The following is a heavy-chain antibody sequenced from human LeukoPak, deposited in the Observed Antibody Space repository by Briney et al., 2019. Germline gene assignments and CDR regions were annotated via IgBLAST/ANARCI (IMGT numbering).Heavy chain of an antibody. V-gene: IGHV4-4*07. CDR2: IYTSGST. CDR3: ARAKSSSWSKDYYYYGMDV. J-gene: IGHJ6*02. D-gene: IGHD6-13*01. Sequence: SETLSLTCTVSGGSISSYYWSWIRQPAGKGLEWIGRIYTSGSTNYNPSLKSRVTMSVDTSKNQSSLKLSSVTAADTAVYYCARAKSSSWSKDYYYYGMDVWGQGTTVTVSS. CDR1: GGSISSYY.